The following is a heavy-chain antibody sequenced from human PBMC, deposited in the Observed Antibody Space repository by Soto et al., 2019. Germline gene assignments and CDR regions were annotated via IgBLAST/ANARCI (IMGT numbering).Heavy chain of an antibody. CDR2: ISGSGGST. CDR3: AKDPPNIRSGWYGGGYYFDY. Sequence: GGSLRLSCAASGFTFSSYAMSWVRQAPGKGLEWVSAISGSGGSTYYADSVKGRFTISRDNSKNTLYLQMNSLRAEDTAVYYCAKDPPNIRSGWYGGGYYFDYWGQGTLVTVSS. CDR1: GFTFSSYA. D-gene: IGHD6-19*01. V-gene: IGHV3-23*01. J-gene: IGHJ4*02.